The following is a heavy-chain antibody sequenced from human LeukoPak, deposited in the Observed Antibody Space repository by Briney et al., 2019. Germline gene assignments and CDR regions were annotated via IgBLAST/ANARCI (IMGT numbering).Heavy chain of an antibody. CDR1: GFNFMRYE. V-gene: IGHV3-23*01. D-gene: IGHD6-13*01. J-gene: IGHJ3*02. CDR3: VKFYPRGEIAPPGSDTFDI. CDR2: ITAATIGVS. Sequence: GGSLRLSCVTSGFNFMRYEMSWVRQAPGKGLERVSTITAATIGVSKYTDSVKGRFTISRDDSKNTLYLQMTSLRADDTAVYYCVKFYPRGEIAPPGSDTFDIWGQGTVVPVSS.